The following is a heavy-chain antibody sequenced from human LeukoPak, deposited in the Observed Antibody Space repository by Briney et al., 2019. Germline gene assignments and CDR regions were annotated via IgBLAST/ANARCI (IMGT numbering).Heavy chain of an antibody. CDR2: ISSSSSYI. Sequence: GGSLRLSCAASGFTFSSYSMNWARQAPGKGLEWVSSISSSSSYIYYADSVKGRFTISRDNAKNSLYLQMNSLRAEDTAVYYCTRGPIQLWIHNGMDVWGQGTTVTVSS. CDR3: TRGPIQLWIHNGMDV. D-gene: IGHD5-18*01. CDR1: GFTFSSYS. V-gene: IGHV3-21*01. J-gene: IGHJ6*02.